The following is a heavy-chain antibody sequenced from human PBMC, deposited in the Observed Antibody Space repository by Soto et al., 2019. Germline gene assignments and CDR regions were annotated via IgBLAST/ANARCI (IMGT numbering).Heavy chain of an antibody. Sequence: EVQLLESGGGLVQPGGSLRLSCAASGFTFSDYAMSWVRQAPGEGPEWASVISGSGGRTYYAESVRGRFTISRDNSKNTLSLQMNSLRAEDTAVYYCTKIGLGRCTGGTCRELYFASWGQGTLVTVSS. J-gene: IGHJ4*02. V-gene: IGHV3-23*01. D-gene: IGHD2-15*01. CDR2: ISGSGGRT. CDR3: TKIGLGRCTGGTCRELYFAS. CDR1: GFTFSDYA.